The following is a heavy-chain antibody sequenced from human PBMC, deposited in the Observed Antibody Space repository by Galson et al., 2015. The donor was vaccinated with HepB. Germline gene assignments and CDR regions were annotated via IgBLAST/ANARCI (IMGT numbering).Heavy chain of an antibody. CDR2: ISTGGDT. CDR3: AKSAHGFWTGYLA. Sequence: SLRLSCAASGFTFSTFATSWVRQAPGKGLEWVSAISTGGDTYYADSVKGQFTISRDNLMNTLYLQMNSLRAEDTAVYYCAKSAHGFWTGYLAWGQGTLVTVSS. J-gene: IGHJ5*02. V-gene: IGHV3-23*01. CDR1: GFTFSTFA. D-gene: IGHD3/OR15-3a*01.